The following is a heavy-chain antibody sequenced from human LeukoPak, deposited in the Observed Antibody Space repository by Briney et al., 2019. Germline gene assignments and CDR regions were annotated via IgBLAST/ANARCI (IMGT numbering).Heavy chain of an antibody. J-gene: IGHJ4*02. D-gene: IGHD3-9*01. CDR3: AKSPVLRYFDWQLDY. V-gene: IGHV3-23*01. Sequence: GGSLRLSCAASGFTFNNYAMSWVRQAPGKGLEWVSAISGSGGSTYYADSVKGRFTISRDNSKNTLYLQMNSLGAEDTAVYYCAKSPVLRYFDWQLDYWGQGTLVTVSS. CDR2: ISGSGGST. CDR1: GFTFNNYA.